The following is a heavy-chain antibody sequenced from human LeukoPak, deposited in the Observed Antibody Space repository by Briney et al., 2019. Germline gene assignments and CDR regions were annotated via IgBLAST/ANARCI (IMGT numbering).Heavy chain of an antibody. CDR3: ARRNHYFDY. CDR2: IYYSGST. V-gene: IGHV4-39*01. Sequence: SETLSLTCTVSGGSISITTSYWGWIRQPPGEGLEWVASIYYSGSTYYNPSLRSRVAISIDTSKNQFSLRLSSVTAADTAVYYCARRNHYFDYWGQGALVTVSP. CDR1: GGSISITTSY. J-gene: IGHJ4*02.